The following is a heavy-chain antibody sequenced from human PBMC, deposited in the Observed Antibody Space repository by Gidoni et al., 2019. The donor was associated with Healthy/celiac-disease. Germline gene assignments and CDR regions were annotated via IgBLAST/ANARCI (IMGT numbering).Heavy chain of an antibody. CDR2: MNPNSGNT. CDR3: ARAGGAAAGLYYYYYYGMDV. Sequence: QVQLVQSGAEVKKPGASVKVSCKASGYTFTSSDINWVRQATGQGLEWMGWMNPNSGNTGYAQKFQGRVTMTRNTSISTAYMELSSLRSEDTAVYYCARAGGAAAGLYYYYYYGMDVWGQGTTVTVSS. V-gene: IGHV1-8*01. D-gene: IGHD6-13*01. CDR1: GYTFTSSD. J-gene: IGHJ6*02.